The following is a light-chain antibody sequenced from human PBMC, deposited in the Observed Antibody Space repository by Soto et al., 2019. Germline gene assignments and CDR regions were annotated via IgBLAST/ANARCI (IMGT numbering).Light chain of an antibody. CDR1: SSNIGSNT. CDR2: SNN. CDR3: AAWDDSLNGYYV. V-gene: IGLV1-44*01. J-gene: IGLJ1*01. Sequence: QSALTQPPSASGTPGQRVTISCSGSSSNIGSNTVNWYQQLPGTAPKLLIYSNNQRPSGVPDRFSGSKSDTSASLAISGLQSEDEADYYCAAWDDSLNGYYVFGTGTKVTVL.